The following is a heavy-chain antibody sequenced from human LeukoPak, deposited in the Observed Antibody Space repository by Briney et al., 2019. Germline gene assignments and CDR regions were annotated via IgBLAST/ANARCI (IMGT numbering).Heavy chain of an antibody. CDR1: GFTFTNYG. CDR3: AKGLYYKDRSGYPA. Sequence: GGSLRLSCAASGFTFTNYGMHWVRQAPGKGLEWVAFIGYDGSNKYYADSVKGRFTVSRDKSKNTLYLQMNSLRTEDTAVYYCAKGLYYKDRSGYPAWGQGTLVAISS. D-gene: IGHD3-22*01. J-gene: IGHJ5*02. V-gene: IGHV3-30*02. CDR2: IGYDGSNK.